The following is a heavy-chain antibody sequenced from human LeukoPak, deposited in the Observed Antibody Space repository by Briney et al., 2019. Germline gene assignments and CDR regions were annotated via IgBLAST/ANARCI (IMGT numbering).Heavy chain of an antibody. CDR3: LHCGGDCYSGLGPDY. CDR2: INHSGST. V-gene: IGHV4-34*01. Sequence: PSETLSLTCAVCGGSFSGYYWSWLRQPPGKGLEGIGEINHSGSTNYNPSLKSRVTISVDTSKNQFSLKLSSVTAADTAVYYCLHCGGDCYSGLGPDYWGQGTLVTVSS. CDR1: GGSFSGYY. J-gene: IGHJ4*02. D-gene: IGHD2-21*02.